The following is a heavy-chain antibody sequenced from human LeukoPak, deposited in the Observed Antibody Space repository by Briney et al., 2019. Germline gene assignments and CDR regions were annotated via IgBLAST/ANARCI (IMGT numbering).Heavy chain of an antibody. CDR3: ATIGDRRSGELYRIDY. V-gene: IGHV3-30*02. CDR1: GFTFSKYG. Sequence: GGSLRLSCVASGFTFSKYGMHWVRQAPGKGLEWMAVIWSDGSNKYYADSVKGQFTISRDNSKNTLYLQMNSLRAEDAAVYYCATIGDRRSGELYRIDYWGQGTLVTVSS. J-gene: IGHJ4*02. D-gene: IGHD1-26*01. CDR2: IWSDGSNK.